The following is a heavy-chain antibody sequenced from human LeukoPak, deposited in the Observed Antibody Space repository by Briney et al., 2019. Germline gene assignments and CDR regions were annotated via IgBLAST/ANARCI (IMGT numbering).Heavy chain of an antibody. CDR2: ISYDGSNK. CDR3: ARAQGEFSYFDY. J-gene: IGHJ4*02. CDR1: GFTFSSYA. Sequence: GRSLRLSCAASGFTFSSYAMHWVRQAPGKGLEWVAVISYDGSNKYYADSVKGRFTISRDNSKNTLYLQMNSLRAEDTAVYYCARAQGEFSYFDYWGQGTLSPSPQ. V-gene: IGHV3-30*01. D-gene: IGHD2-21*01.